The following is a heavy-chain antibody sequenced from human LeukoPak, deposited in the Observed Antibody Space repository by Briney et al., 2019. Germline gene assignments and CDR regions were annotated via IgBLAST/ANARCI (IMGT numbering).Heavy chain of an antibody. CDR1: GFTFSSYG. Sequence: GGSLRLSCAASGFTFSSYGMHWVRQAPGKGLEWVAVIWYDGSNKYYADSVKGRFTISRDNSKNTLYLQMNSLRSEDTAVYYCAKDGYGSGSYFAYWGQGSLVTVTS. J-gene: IGHJ4*02. CDR2: IWYDGSNK. D-gene: IGHD3-10*01. CDR3: AKDGYGSGSYFAY. V-gene: IGHV3-30*02.